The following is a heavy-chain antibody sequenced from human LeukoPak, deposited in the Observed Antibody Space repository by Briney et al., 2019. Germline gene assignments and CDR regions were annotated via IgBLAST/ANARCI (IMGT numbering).Heavy chain of an antibody. V-gene: IGHV3-48*04. J-gene: IGHJ4*02. D-gene: IGHD3-3*01. CDR1: GFTFSSYS. CDR3: ARSETYYDFWSGPADY. Sequence: GGSLRLSCAASGFTFSSYSMNWVRQAPGKGLEWVSYISSSSSTIYYADSVKGRFTISRDNAKNSLYLQMNSLRAEDTAVYYCARSETYYDFWSGPADYWGQGTLDTVSS. CDR2: ISSSSSTI.